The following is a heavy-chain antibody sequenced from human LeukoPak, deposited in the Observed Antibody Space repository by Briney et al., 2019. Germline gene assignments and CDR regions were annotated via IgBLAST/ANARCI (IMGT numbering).Heavy chain of an antibody. D-gene: IGHD5-18*01. Sequence: ASVKVSCKASGYTFTGYYLHWVRQAPGQGPEWMGWINPNSGDTNYAQKFQGRVTITRDTSIRTAYMELSWLRSDDTAVYYCAIQGGYSYGSRPRELHYYFDYWGRGTLVTVSS. J-gene: IGHJ4*02. CDR3: AIQGGYSYGSRPRELHYYFDY. V-gene: IGHV1-2*02. CDR2: INPNSGDT. CDR1: GYTFTGYY.